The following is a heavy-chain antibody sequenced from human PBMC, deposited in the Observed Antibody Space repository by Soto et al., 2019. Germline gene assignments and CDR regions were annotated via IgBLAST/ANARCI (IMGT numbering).Heavy chain of an antibody. CDR2: ITSIGGNK. J-gene: IGHJ6*02. Sequence: EVQLVESGGGLVQPEGSLRLSCAASGFTFSSYAMLWVRQAPGKGLESVSAITSIGGNKDYAGTVKGRFTISRDNSKKTLYLEMGCLGAEDMAVYYCASRFKCGYGMDVWGQGTTVTVSS. V-gene: IGHV3-64*07. D-gene: IGHD2-21*01. CDR1: GFTFSSYA. CDR3: ASRFKCGYGMDV.